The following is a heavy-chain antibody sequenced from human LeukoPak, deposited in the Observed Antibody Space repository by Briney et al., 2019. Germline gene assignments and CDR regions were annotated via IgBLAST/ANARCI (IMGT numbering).Heavy chain of an antibody. CDR2: IYHSGST. J-gene: IGHJ3*02. D-gene: IGHD2-2*01. CDR3: ARDQRSSTIRGAFDI. CDR1: GGSISSGGYY. V-gene: IGHV4-30-2*01. Sequence: SQTLSLTCTVSGGSISSGGYYWSWIRQPPGKGLEWIGYIYHSGSTYYNPSLKSRVTISVDKSKNQFSLKLSSVTAADTAVYYCARDQRSSTIRGAFDIWGQGTMVTVSS.